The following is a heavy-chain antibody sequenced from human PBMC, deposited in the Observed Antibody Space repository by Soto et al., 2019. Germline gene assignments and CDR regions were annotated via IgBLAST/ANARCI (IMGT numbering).Heavy chain of an antibody. CDR1: GDSINSDKYY. CDR3: ARLEGLATISYYFDF. Sequence: QLQESGPGPVKPSETLSLTCSVSGDSINSDKYYWGWIRQPPGKGLEWIGSIYYRGNTYYNPSLQTRVTIPLDKSKSQFSLRLNSVTAADSAVYFGARLEGLATISYYFDFWGQGAQVTVSS. V-gene: IGHV4-39*01. D-gene: IGHD3-9*01. CDR2: IYYRGNT. J-gene: IGHJ4*02.